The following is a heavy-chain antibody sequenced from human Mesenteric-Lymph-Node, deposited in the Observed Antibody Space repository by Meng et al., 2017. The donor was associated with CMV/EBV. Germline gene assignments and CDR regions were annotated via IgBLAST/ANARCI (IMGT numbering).Heavy chain of an antibody. CDR2: INAYNGNT. Sequence: TSYGISWVRQAPGQGLEWMGWINAYNGNTNYAQKLQGRVTMTTDISTSTAYMELRSLRSDDTAVYYCAGGKLRITMVRGVISDAFDIWGQGTMVTVSS. V-gene: IGHV1-18*01. CDR1: TSYG. D-gene: IGHD3-10*01. J-gene: IGHJ3*02. CDR3: AGGKLRITMVRGVISDAFDI.